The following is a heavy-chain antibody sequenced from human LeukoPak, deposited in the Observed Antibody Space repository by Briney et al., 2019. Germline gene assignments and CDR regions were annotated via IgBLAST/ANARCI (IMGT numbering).Heavy chain of an antibody. D-gene: IGHD3-3*01. CDR2: IYPGDSDT. V-gene: IGHV5-51*01. CDR3: ARQARFLEWLFGSPNYFDY. CDR1: GYSFTSYW. Sequence: GESLKISCKGSGYSFTSYWIGWVRQMPGKGLEWMGIIYPGDSDTKYSPSFQGQVTISADKSISTAYLQWSSLKASDTAMYYCARQARFLEWLFGSPNYFDYWGQGTLVTVSS. J-gene: IGHJ4*02.